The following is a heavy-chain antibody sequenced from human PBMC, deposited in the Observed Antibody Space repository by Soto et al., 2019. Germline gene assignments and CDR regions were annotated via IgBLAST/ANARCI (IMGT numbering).Heavy chain of an antibody. Sequence: GGSLRLSCAASGFTFGYYAMQWVRQAPGKGLEWVSAISWNSGSIDYADSVKGRFTISRDNAKNSLYLQMNSLRAEDTALYYCAKSHTTSGWYVTTDYWGQGTRVTVSS. V-gene: IGHV3-9*01. CDR2: ISWNSGSI. CDR1: GFTFGYYA. CDR3: AKSHTTSGWYVTTDY. J-gene: IGHJ4*02. D-gene: IGHD6-19*01.